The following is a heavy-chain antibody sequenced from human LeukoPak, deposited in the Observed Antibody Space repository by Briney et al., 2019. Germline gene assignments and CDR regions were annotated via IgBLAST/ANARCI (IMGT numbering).Heavy chain of an antibody. CDR3: AAHLRGGYNRDFDY. CDR1: GYTFTSNY. CDR2: IYPRDGST. Sequence: ASVKVSCKASGYTFTSNYIHWVRQAPGQGLEWMGMIYPRDGSTSYAQKFQGRVTVTRDTSTSTVHMELSGLRSEDTAVYYCAAHLRGGYNRDFDYWGQGTLVTVSS. J-gene: IGHJ4*02. D-gene: IGHD5-24*01. V-gene: IGHV1-46*01.